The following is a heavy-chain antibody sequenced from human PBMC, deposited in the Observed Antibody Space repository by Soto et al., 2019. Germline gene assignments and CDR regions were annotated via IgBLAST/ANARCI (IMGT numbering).Heavy chain of an antibody. V-gene: IGHV1-3*01. CDR2: INAGNGNT. Sequence: ASVKVSCKASGYTFTSYAMHWVRQAPGQRLEWMGWINAGNGNTKYSQKFQGRVTITRDTSASTAYMELSSLRSEDTAVYYCARSWDFWSDYPKEWFDPWGQGTLVTVSS. CDR3: ARSWDFWSDYPKEWFDP. D-gene: IGHD3-3*01. CDR1: GYTFTSYA. J-gene: IGHJ5*02.